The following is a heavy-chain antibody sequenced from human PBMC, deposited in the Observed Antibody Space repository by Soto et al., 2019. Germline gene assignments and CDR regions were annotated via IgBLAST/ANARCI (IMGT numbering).Heavy chain of an antibody. CDR3: ARMSYFYDKWYFNL. D-gene: IGHD3-22*01. J-gene: IGHJ2*01. V-gene: IGHV4-30-4*01. CDR2: VYYSGTT. CDR1: GASINNNDYY. Sequence: SETLSLTCTVSGASINNNDYYWSWIRQTPGKGLEWIGYVYYSGTTDYIPSLKSRLSMSIDKSQNQFTLKLNSVTAADTATYYCARMSYFYDKWYFNLWGRGTLVTVSS.